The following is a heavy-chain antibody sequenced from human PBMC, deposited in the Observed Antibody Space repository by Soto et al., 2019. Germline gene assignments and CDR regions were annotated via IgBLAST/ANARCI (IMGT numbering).Heavy chain of an antibody. D-gene: IGHD3-22*01. J-gene: IGHJ4*02. CDR3: ARDTYYYDSSGYSGSPI. CDR1: GYTFTSYA. V-gene: IGHV1-3*01. CDR2: INAGNGNT. Sequence: GASVKVSCKASGYTFTSYAMHWVRQAPGQRLEWMGWINAGNGNTKYSQKFQGRVTITADESTSTAYMELSSLRSEDTAVYYCARDTYYYDSSGYSGSPIWGQGTLVTVSS.